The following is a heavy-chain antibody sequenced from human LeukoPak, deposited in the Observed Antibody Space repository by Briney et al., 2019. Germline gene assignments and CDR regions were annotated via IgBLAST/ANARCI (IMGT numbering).Heavy chain of an antibody. D-gene: IGHD2-21*01. CDR2: SYYSGST. CDR3: ARDEGESQIFDY. J-gene: IGHJ4*02. CDR1: GGSISSSSYY. Sequence: SETLSLTCTVSGGSISSSSYYWGWIRQPPGKGLEWIGSSYYSGSTYYNPSLKSRVTIAVDRSKNHFFLKLSSVTAADTAVYYCARDEGESQIFDYWGQGTLVTVSS. V-gene: IGHV4-39*07.